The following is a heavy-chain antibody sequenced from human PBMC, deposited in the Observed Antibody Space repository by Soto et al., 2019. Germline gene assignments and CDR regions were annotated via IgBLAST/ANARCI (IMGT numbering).Heavy chain of an antibody. CDR3: ARDPSVVAATPRMENWFDP. D-gene: IGHD2-15*01. Sequence: ASVKVSCKASGYTFTSYGISWVRQAPGQGLEWMGWISAYNGNTNYAQKLQGRVTMTTDTSTSTAYMELRSLRSDDTAVYYCARDPSVVAATPRMENWFDPWGQGTLVTVSS. CDR2: ISAYNGNT. J-gene: IGHJ5*02. V-gene: IGHV1-18*01. CDR1: GYTFTSYG.